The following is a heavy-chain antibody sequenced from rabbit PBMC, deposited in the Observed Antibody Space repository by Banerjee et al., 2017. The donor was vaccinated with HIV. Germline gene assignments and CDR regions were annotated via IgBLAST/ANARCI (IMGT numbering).Heavy chain of an antibody. J-gene: IGHJ4*01. CDR2: IYTGDGST. D-gene: IGHD6-1*01. CDR3: ARDMGYAGYGDATAFDL. V-gene: IGHV1S40*01. Sequence: QQLVESGGGLVKPGASLTLTCKASGIDFSSYYYMCWVRQAPGKGLEWIGCIYTGDGSTSYASWAKGRFTISKTSSTTVTLQMTSLTAADTATYFCARDMGYAGYGDATAFDLWGQGTLVTVS. CDR1: GIDFSSYYY.